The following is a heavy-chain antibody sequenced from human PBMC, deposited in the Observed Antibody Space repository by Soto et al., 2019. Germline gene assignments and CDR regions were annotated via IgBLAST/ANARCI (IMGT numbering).Heavy chain of an antibody. J-gene: IGHJ6*02. CDR3: ARQYDGSGWLFGAYYYYCMDV. CDR2: IYYGAST. CDR1: GGSISSSSYY. Sequence: SETLSLTCTVSGGSISSSSYYWGWIRQPPGKGLEGIGSIYYGASTYYNPSLKSRVTISVDTSKNQFSVKLSSVTAADTAVYYCARQYDGSGWLFGAYYYYCMDVGGQGTTVTVSS. D-gene: IGHD6-19*01. V-gene: IGHV4-39*01.